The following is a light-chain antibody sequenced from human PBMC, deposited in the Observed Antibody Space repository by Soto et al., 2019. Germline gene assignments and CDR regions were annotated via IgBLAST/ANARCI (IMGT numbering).Light chain of an antibody. CDR3: LLYYGGAQLI. CDR2: STS. Sequence: QAVVTQEPSLTVSPGGTVTLTCASSTGAVTGGYYPNWFQRKPGQAPRPLIYSTSNKHSWTPARFSGSLLGGKAALTLSGVQPEDEAEYSCLLYYGGAQLIFGGGTKLTVL. V-gene: IGLV7-43*01. J-gene: IGLJ2*01. CDR1: TGAVTGGYY.